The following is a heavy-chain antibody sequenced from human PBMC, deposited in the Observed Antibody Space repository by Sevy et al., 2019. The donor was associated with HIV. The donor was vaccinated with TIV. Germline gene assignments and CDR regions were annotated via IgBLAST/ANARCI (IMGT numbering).Heavy chain of an antibody. Sequence: GGSLRLSCAASGFSFDDYAMHWVRQTPGKGLEWVSGISWNSGSIAYADSVKGRFIISRDNAKNSLYLQMNSLRAEDTALYYCAKGYGDYLSGGHDYWGQGTLVTVSS. J-gene: IGHJ4*02. D-gene: IGHD4-17*01. CDR1: GFSFDDYA. V-gene: IGHV3-9*01. CDR3: AKGYGDYLSGGHDY. CDR2: ISWNSGSI.